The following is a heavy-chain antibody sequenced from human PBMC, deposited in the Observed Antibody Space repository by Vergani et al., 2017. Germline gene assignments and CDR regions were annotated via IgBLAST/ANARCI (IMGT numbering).Heavy chain of an antibody. Sequence: QVQLQESGPGLVKSSETLSLTCSVSFDSIRNLYCNWIRQPPGKGLEWIGSIHYSENTNYNPSLKTRVTISVDTSKNQFSLTLTSVTAEDTAVYYCASDTHSRQRADRWGQGILVTVTS. CDR1: FDSIRNLY. CDR3: ASDTHSRQRADR. V-gene: IGHV4-59*11. D-gene: IGHD4-11*01. CDR2: IHYSENT. J-gene: IGHJ5*02.